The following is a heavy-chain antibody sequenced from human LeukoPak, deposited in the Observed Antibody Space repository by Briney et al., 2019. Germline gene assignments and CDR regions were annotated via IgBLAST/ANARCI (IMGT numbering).Heavy chain of an antibody. V-gene: IGHV3-48*03. CDR1: GFTFSSYE. CDR3: ARDTTNYDSSV. D-gene: IGHD3-22*01. J-gene: IGHJ4*02. CDR2: ISSSGSTI. Sequence: GGSLRLSCAASGFTFSSYEMNWVRQAPGKGLEWVSYISSSGSTIYYADSVKGRFTISRDNAKNSLYLQMNSLRAEDTAVYYCARDTTNYDSSVWGQGTLVTVSS.